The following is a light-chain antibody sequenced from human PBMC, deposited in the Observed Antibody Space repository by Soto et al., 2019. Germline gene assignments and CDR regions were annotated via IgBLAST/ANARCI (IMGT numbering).Light chain of an antibody. CDR3: QQYYSYPRT. V-gene: IGKV1-8*01. Sequence: ASGLTQSPSSFSASTGDSFTITCRASQGISGYLAWYQQKPGKAPKLLIYAASSLQSGVPSRFSGSGSGTDFTLTISCLQSEDFATYYCQQYYSYPRTFGQGTKV. CDR1: QGISGY. CDR2: AAS. J-gene: IGKJ1*01.